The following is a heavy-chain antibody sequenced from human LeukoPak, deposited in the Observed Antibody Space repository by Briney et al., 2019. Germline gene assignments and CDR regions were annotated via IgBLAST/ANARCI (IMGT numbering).Heavy chain of an antibody. J-gene: IGHJ4*02. CDR1: GFTFSSYG. CDR3: ARVDCSSTSCYEFDY. V-gene: IGHV3-30*02. Sequence: GGSLRLSCAASGFTFSSYGMHWVRQAPGKGLEWVAFIRYDGSNKYYADSVKGRFTISRDNSKNTLYLQMNSLRAEDTAVYYCARVDCSSTSCYEFDYWGQGTLVAVSS. CDR2: IRYDGSNK. D-gene: IGHD2-2*01.